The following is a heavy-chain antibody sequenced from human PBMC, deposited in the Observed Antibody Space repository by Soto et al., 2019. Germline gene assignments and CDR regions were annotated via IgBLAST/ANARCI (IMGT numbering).Heavy chain of an antibody. CDR3: ATEAVWGGSFGWFDP. CDR2: FDPEDGET. CDR1: GYTLTELS. Sequence: GASVKVSCKVSGYTLTELSMHWVRQAPGKGLEWMGGFDPEDGETIYEKKFQGRVTMTEDTSTDTAYMELSSLRSEDTAVYYCATEAVWGGSFGWFDPWGQGTLVTVSS. V-gene: IGHV1-24*01. D-gene: IGHD3-3*01. J-gene: IGHJ5*02.